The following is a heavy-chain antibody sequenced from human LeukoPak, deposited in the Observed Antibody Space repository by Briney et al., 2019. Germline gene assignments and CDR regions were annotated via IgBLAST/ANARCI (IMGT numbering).Heavy chain of an antibody. D-gene: IGHD2-2*01. CDR3: ASRSPALDY. CDR2: IWYDGSNK. Sequence: PGRSLRLSCAASGFTFSSYGMHWVRQAPGKGLEWVAVIWYDGSNKYYADSVKGRFTISRDNSKNTLYLQMNSPRADDTAVYYCASRSPALDYWGQGTLVTVSS. V-gene: IGHV3-33*01. CDR1: GFTFSSYG. J-gene: IGHJ4*02.